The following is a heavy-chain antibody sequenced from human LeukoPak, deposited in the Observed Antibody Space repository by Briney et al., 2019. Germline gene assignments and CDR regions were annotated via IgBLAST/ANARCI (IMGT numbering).Heavy chain of an antibody. Sequence: SETLSLTCTVSGYSISSGYYWGWIRQPPGKGLEWIGSIYHSGSTYYNPPLKSRVTISVDTSKNQFSLKLSSVTAAATAVYYCGRRKWFGQLLSFDYWGQGTLVTVSS. CDR1: GYSISSGYY. CDR3: GRRKWFGQLLSFDY. CDR2: IYHSGST. D-gene: IGHD3-10*01. J-gene: IGHJ4*02. V-gene: IGHV4-38-2*02.